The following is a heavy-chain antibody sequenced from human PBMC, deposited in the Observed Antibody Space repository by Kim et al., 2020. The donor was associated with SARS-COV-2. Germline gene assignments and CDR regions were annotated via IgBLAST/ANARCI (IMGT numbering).Heavy chain of an antibody. CDR2: IDKSGGRT. CDR3: AKDPAAAPLTLDY. V-gene: IGHV3-23*01. Sequence: GSLRLSCAASRFTFSSNAMSWFRQFTGKGLEWVSTIDKSGGRTYYADSVKGRFTISRDNSMNTLYLQMNSLRAEDTAVYYCAKDPAAAPLTLDYWGQGTLVTVSS. J-gene: IGHJ4*02. D-gene: IGHD6-13*01. CDR1: RFTFSSNA.